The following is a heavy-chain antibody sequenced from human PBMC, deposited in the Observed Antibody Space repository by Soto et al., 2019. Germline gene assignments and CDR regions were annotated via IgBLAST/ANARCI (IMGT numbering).Heavy chain of an antibody. CDR3: AKGRSYYYYYGVDV. CDR2: INQDASEK. J-gene: IGHJ6*02. Sequence: GGSLRLSCAASGFIFSSHWMTWVRQAPGKGLKWVAHINQDASEKYYADSVKGRFTISRDNSKSTLYLQMNSLRAEDTSLYYCAKGRSYYYYYGVDVWGQGTTVTVSS. V-gene: IGHV3-7*05. CDR1: GFIFSSHW.